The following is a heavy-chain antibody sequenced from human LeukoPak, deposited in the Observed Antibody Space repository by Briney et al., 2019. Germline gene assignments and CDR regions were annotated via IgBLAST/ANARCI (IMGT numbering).Heavy chain of an antibody. J-gene: IGHJ4*02. D-gene: IGHD2-15*01. CDR1: GGSISSGGYY. CDR3: ARVSFNYGSCTFDY. Sequence: SETLSLTCTVSGGSISSGGYYWSWIRQHPGKGLEWIGYIYYSGSTHYNPSLKSRVTISVDTSKNQFSLKLSSVTAADTAVYYCARVSFNYGSCTFDYWGQGTLVTVSS. V-gene: IGHV4-31*03. CDR2: IYYSGST.